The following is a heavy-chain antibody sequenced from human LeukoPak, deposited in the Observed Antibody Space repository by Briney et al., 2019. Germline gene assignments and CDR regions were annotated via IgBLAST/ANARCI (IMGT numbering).Heavy chain of an antibody. Sequence: SQTLSLTCTVSGGSLSSNSYYWRWVRQSAGKGLEWLGRIYYSVSTNYNPSLKSRVTISVDTSKNQCSLKLSSVTAADTAVYYCAGAPNTYYYDSSGLTWGQGTLVTVSS. CDR2: IYYSVST. D-gene: IGHD3-22*01. V-gene: IGHV4-61*10. CDR3: AGAPNTYYYDSSGLT. J-gene: IGHJ4*02. CDR1: GGSLSSNSYY.